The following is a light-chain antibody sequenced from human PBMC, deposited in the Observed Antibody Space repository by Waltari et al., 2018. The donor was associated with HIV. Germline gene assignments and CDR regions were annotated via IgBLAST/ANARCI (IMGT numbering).Light chain of an antibody. Sequence: QSALTQPASASGSPGQSTTISCTETSGDVVNYNLVSWYQQHTARAPQLLIYEVIRRPSGVSNRFSGSKSGNTASLTISDRQAEDEAEYYCCSYGNSGTFVLFGGGTRVTV. CDR2: EVI. CDR1: SGDVVNYNL. CDR3: CSYGNSGTFVL. J-gene: IGLJ2*01. V-gene: IGLV2-23*02.